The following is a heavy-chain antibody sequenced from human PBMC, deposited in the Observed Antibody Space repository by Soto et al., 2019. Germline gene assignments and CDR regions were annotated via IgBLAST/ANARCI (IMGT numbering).Heavy chain of an antibody. V-gene: IGHV4-31*03. CDR3: ARGGMATSVSDDY. D-gene: IGHD5-12*01. CDR1: GGSISSGGYY. Sequence: SETLFLTCTVSGGSISSGGYYRSWIRQHPGKGLEWIGYIYYSGSTYYNPSLKSRVTISVDTSKDQFSLKLSSVTAADTAVYYCARGGMATSVSDDYWGQGTLVAVSS. J-gene: IGHJ4*02. CDR2: IYYSGST.